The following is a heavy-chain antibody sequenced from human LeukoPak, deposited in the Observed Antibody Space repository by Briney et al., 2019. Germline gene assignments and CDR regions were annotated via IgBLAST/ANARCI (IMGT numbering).Heavy chain of an antibody. J-gene: IGHJ4*02. CDR1: GGAFSSYA. D-gene: IGHD6-19*01. V-gene: IGHV1-69*04. Sequence: GASVKVSCKASGGAFSSYAISWVRQAPGQGLEWMGRIIPIVGIGNYAQKFQGRVTITADKSTSTAYMELSSLRSEDTAVYYCAREGIAVTGTVYWGQGTQVTASS. CDR2: IIPIVGIG. CDR3: AREGIAVTGTVY.